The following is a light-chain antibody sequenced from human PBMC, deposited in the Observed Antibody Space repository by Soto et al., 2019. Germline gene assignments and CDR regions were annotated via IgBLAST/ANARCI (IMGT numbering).Light chain of an antibody. Sequence: VLTQSPATLSLSPGERATLSCRASQSLHTSLAWYQQKPGQPPRLVVYDSTLRANGVQDRFGRSRSATEFTLTVTILQPANFAVYYFQQRNFSPPITFGQGKQRDI. V-gene: IGKV3-11*01. CDR2: DST. J-gene: IGKJ5*01. CDR1: QSLHTS. CDR3: QQRNFSPPIT.